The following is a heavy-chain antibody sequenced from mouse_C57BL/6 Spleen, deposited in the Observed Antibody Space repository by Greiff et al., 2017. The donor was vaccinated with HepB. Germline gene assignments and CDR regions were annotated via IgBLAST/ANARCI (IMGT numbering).Heavy chain of an antibody. CDR3: AIHIYYGYSWFAY. J-gene: IGHJ3*01. CDR1: GYTFTSYW. V-gene: IGHV1-74*01. CDR2: IHPSDSDT. D-gene: IGHD2-2*01. Sequence: QVQLQQPGAELVKPGASVKVSCKASGYTFTSYWMHWVKQRPGQGLEWIGRIHPSDSDTNYNQKFKGKATLTVDKSSSTAYMQLSSLTSEDSAVYYCAIHIYYGYSWFAYWGQGTLVTVSA.